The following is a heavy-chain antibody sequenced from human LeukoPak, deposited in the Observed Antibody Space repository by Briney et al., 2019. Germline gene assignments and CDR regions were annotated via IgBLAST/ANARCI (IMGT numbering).Heavy chain of an antibody. CDR1: GHTFTSYR. CDR2: INTGNGNT. CDR3: ARDPAMDRGLSPFDS. D-gene: IGHD3-10*01. Sequence: GASVKVSCKASGHTFTSYRMYWVRQAPGQRLEWMGWINTGNGNTKYSQKFQGRVTITRDTSARTAYMELSSLRSEDTAVYYCARDPAMDRGLSPFDSWGQGTLVTVSS. J-gene: IGHJ4*02. V-gene: IGHV1-3*04.